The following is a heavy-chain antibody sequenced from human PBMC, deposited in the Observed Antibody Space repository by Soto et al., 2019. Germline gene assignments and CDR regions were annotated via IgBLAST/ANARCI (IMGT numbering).Heavy chain of an antibody. CDR1: GYTFTSYG. CDR3: ARVITIFGVVITPGGMDV. V-gene: IGHV1-18*01. CDR2: ISAYNGNT. J-gene: IGHJ6*02. Sequence: GASVKVSCKASGYTFTSYGISWVRQAPGQGLEWMGWISAYNGNTNYAQKPQGRVTMTTDTSTSTAYMELRSLRSDDTAVYYCARVITIFGVVITPGGMDVWGQGTTVTVSS. D-gene: IGHD3-3*01.